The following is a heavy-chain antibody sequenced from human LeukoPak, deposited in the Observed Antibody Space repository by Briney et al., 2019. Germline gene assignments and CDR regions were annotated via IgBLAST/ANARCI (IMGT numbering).Heavy chain of an antibody. CDR1: GYTFTSYT. Sequence: ASVKVSCKASGYTFTSYTMNWVRQAPGQGLEWMGWISGYNGKTNYAQKLQGRVTMTTDTSTTTAYMELRSLRSDDTAVYYCARVICSGDSCYPPSAVDIWGQGTMVTVSS. D-gene: IGHD2-15*01. V-gene: IGHV1-18*01. J-gene: IGHJ3*02. CDR3: ARVICSGDSCYPPSAVDI. CDR2: ISGYNGKT.